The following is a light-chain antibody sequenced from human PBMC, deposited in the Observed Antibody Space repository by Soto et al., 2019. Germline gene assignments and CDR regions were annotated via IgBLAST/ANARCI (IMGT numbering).Light chain of an antibody. V-gene: IGLV2-8*01. CDR3: RSYAASDRLV. J-gene: IGLJ1*01. CDR2: VVR. CDR1: SSDVGGYNY. Sequence: QSVLTQPPSASGSPGQSVTISCTGTSSDVGGYNYVSWYQQHPGKAPKLIIYVVRERPSGVPDRFSRSKSGNTASLTVSGLQAEEEADYYCRSYAASDRLVFGTGPKAT.